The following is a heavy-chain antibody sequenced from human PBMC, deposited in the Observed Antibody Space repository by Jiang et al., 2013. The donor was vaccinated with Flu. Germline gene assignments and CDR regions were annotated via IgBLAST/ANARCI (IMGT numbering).Heavy chain of an antibody. Sequence: LLKPSETLSLTCTVSGGSISSYYWSWIRQPPGKGLEWIGYIYYSGSTNYNPSLKSRVTISVDTSKNQFSLKLSSVTAADTAVYYCAASPPTRSPAAFDIWGQGTMVTVSS. CDR3: AASPPTRSPAAFDI. CDR1: GGSISSYY. J-gene: IGHJ3*02. V-gene: IGHV4-59*08. CDR2: IYYSGST.